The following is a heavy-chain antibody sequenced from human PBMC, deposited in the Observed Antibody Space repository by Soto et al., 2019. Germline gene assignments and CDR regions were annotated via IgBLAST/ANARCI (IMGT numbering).Heavy chain of an antibody. J-gene: IGHJ3*02. D-gene: IGHD3-10*01. CDR2: ISSSSSYI. CDR3: AREDVLLWFGELYGAFDI. Sequence: EVQLVESGGGLVKPGGSLRLSCAASGFTFSSYSMNWVRQAPGKGLEWVSSISSSSSYIYYADSVKGRFTISRDNAKNSLYLQMNSLRAEDTAVYYCAREDVLLWFGELYGAFDIWGQGTMVTVSS. CDR1: GFTFSSYS. V-gene: IGHV3-21*01.